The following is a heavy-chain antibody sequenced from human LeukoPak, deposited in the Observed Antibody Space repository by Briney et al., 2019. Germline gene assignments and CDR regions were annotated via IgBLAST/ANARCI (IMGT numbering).Heavy chain of an antibody. CDR2: IYYSGTT. CDR3: ARDRYSNSFYYYYAMDV. D-gene: IGHD4-11*01. CDR1: GDSISSYY. J-gene: IGHJ6*02. Sequence: SETLSLTCTVSGDSISSYYWSWIRQPPGKGLEWIGYIYYSGTTNYNPSLKSRVTISVDTSKSQFSLKVRSLTAADTAVYYCARDRYSNSFYYYYAMDVWGQGTTVTVSS. V-gene: IGHV4-59*12.